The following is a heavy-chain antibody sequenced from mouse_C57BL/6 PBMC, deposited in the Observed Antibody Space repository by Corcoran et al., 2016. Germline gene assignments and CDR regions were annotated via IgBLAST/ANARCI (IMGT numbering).Heavy chain of an antibody. Sequence: QVQLKQSGAELVRPGASVKLSCKASGYTFTDYYINWVKQRPGQGLEWIARIYPGSGNTYYNEKFKGKATLTAEKSSSTAYMQLSSLTSDDSAVYFFASSYSAMDYWGQGTSVTVSS. CDR1: GYTFTDYY. CDR2: IYPGSGNT. D-gene: IGHD2-12*01. J-gene: IGHJ4*01. V-gene: IGHV1-76*01. CDR3: ASSYSAMDY.